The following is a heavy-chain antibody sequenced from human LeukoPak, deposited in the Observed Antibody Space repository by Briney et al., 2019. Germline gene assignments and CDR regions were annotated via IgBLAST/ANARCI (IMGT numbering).Heavy chain of an antibody. V-gene: IGHV3-74*01. CDR3: VKGGSSSLDY. CDR1: GFTFSSYW. J-gene: IGHJ4*02. Sequence: PGGSLRLSCAASGFTFSSYWMHWVRQAPGKGLVWVSRINPDGTSTSYADSVKGRFTISRDNSKNTLSLQMNSLTAEDTAIYYCVKGGSSSLDYWGQGALVTVSS. CDR2: INPDGTST.